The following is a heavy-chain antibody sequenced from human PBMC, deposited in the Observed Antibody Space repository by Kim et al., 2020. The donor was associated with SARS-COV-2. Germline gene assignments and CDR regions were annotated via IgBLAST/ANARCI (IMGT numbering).Heavy chain of an antibody. V-gene: IGHV3-9*02. J-gene: IGHJ6*01. CDR3: ARVRSGWAGAIHGLDV. D-gene: IGHD6-19*01. CDR2: INWKSGSV. CDR1: GFISTDSA. Sequence: GGSLRLSCAVSGFISTDSAFHWVRQTPGKGLEWLSGINWKSGSVGYAPSVKGRFTISRDLAANSLYLQMNNLRTDDTALYYCARVRSGWAGAIHGLDVWG.